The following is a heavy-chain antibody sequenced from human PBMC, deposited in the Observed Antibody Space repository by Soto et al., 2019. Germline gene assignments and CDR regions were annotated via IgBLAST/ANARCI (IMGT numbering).Heavy chain of an antibody. CDR1: GYSVTSYW. D-gene: IGHD3-3*01. J-gene: IGHJ4*02. Sequence: GESLKISCKGSGYSVTSYWSGWVRQMPGRGLEWMGIIYPGDSDTRYSPSFQCQVTISADKSISTAYLQWSSLTDADAAMYYCARHFQDFWRGYMVDYWGQGTLVTVSS. CDR2: IYPGDSDT. CDR3: ARHFQDFWRGYMVDY. V-gene: IGHV5-51*01.